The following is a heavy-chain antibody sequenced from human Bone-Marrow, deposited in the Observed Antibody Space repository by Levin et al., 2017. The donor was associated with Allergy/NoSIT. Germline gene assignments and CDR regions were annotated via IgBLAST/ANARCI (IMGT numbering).Heavy chain of an antibody. J-gene: IGHJ3*02. D-gene: IGHD2-2*01. CDR2: INPSGGST. V-gene: IGHV1-46*01. Sequence: GESLKISCKASGYTFTSYYMHWVRQAPGQGLEWMGIINPSGGSTSYAQKFQGRVTMTRDTSTSTVYMELSSLRSEDTAVYYCARETGGDIVVVPAAMVTGDDAFDIWGQGTMVTVSS. CDR3: ARETGGDIVVVPAAMVTGDDAFDI. CDR1: GYTFTSYY.